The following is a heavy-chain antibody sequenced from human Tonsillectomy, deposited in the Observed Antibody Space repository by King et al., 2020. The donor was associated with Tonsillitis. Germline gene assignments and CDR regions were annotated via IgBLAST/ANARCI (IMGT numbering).Heavy chain of an antibody. J-gene: IGHJ5*02. CDR2: IYYSGST. V-gene: IGHV4-59*01. Sequence: QLQESGPGLVKPSETLSLTCTVSGASISSYYWSWIRQPPGKGLEWIGYIYYSGSTNYNPSLKSRVTISVDTSKNQFSLKLSSVTAADTAVYYCARDLSYCSGGSCYFRGGWFDPWGQGTLVTVSS. CDR1: GASISSYY. D-gene: IGHD2-15*01. CDR3: ARDLSYCSGGSCYFRGGWFDP.